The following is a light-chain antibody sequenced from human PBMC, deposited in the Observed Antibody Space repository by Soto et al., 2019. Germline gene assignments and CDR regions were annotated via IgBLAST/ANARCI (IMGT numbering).Light chain of an antibody. CDR2: DAS. J-gene: IGKJ3*01. V-gene: IGKV3D-20*02. CDR3: QQRNNWPLT. Sequence: IVLTQSPGTLSLSPGERATLSCRASQSVSSSYLAWYQQKPGQAPRLLIFDASNRATGIPARFSGSGSGTDFTLTISSLEPEDFAVYFCQQRNNWPLTFGPGTKVDIK. CDR1: QSVSSSY.